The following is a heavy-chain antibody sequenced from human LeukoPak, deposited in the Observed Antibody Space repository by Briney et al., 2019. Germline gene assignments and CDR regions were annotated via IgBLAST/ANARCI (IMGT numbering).Heavy chain of an antibody. CDR1: GFTFSSYA. D-gene: IGHD6-19*01. CDR3: ARDKSYGYSSGSFDY. V-gene: IGHV3-30*01. Sequence: GGSLRLSCAASGFTFSSYATPWVRQAPGNGLEWVAVISYDGSNKYYADSVKGRFTISRDNSKNTLYLQMNSLRAEDTAVYYCARDKSYGYSSGSFDYWGQGTLVTVSS. J-gene: IGHJ4*02. CDR2: ISYDGSNK.